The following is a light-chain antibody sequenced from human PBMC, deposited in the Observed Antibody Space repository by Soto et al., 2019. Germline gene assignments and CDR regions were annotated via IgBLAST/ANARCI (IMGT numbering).Light chain of an antibody. Sequence: EIVLTQSPGTLSLSPGERATLSCRASQSVSSSYLAWYQQKPGQAPRLLIYGASSRATGIPDRFSGSGSGTDFTLTISRLEPEDVAVYNCQRYGSSSFTFGPGTKVDIK. V-gene: IGKV3-20*01. CDR3: QRYGSSSFT. CDR1: QSVSSSY. J-gene: IGKJ3*01. CDR2: GAS.